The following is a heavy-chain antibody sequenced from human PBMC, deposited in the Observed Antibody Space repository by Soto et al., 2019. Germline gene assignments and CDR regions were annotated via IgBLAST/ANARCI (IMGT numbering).Heavy chain of an antibody. V-gene: IGHV4-30-2*06. CDR1: GGSITSGGYS. J-gene: IGHJ6*02. CDR2: TYQSGSA. Sequence: QLQLQESGSGLVKPSQTLSLTCTVSGGSITSGGYSWTWIRQSPGKGLEWIGYTYQSGSAYYNPSLKSRVTISVDRSKNQFSLNLTSVTAADTAVYYCARDYYGMDVWGRGTTVTVSS. CDR3: ARDYYGMDV.